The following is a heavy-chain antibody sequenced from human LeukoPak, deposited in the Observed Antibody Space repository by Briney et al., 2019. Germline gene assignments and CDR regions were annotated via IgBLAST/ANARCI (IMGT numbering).Heavy chain of an antibody. J-gene: IGHJ4*02. D-gene: IGHD2-8*01. CDR1: GGSIRGLY. Sequence: SETLSLTCTVSGGSIRGLYWSWIRQPPGKGLEWIGYIYYSGSTTYNPSLKSRVTISVDTSKNQFSLRLRSVTAADTALYYCARGYAYADTGSFDYWGQGALVTVSS. V-gene: IGHV4-59*01. CDR2: IYYSGST. CDR3: ARGYAYADTGSFDY.